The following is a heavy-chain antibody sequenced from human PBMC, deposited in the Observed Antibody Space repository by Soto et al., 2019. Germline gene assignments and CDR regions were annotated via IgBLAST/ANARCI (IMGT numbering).Heavy chain of an antibody. CDR3: AKEKVTGGLLLWFGEPEGYYFDY. Sequence: EVQLLESGGGLVQPGGSLRLSCAASGFTFSSYAMSWVRQAPGKGLEWVSAISGSGGSTYYADSVKGRFTISRDNSKNTLYLQMNSLRAEDTAVYYCAKEKVTGGLLLWFGEPEGYYFDYWGQGTLVTVSS. V-gene: IGHV3-23*01. CDR2: ISGSGGST. D-gene: IGHD3-10*01. J-gene: IGHJ4*02. CDR1: GFTFSSYA.